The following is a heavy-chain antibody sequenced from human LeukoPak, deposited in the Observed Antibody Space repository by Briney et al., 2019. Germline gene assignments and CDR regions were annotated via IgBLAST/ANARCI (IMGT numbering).Heavy chain of an antibody. V-gene: IGHV3-30-3*01. CDR3: AKGGITLVRGSFDY. CDR2: ISYDGSNK. D-gene: IGHD3-10*01. Sequence: GGSLRLSCAASGFTFSSYAMHWVRQAPGKGLEWVAVISYDGSNKYYADSVKGRFTISRDNSKNTLYLQMNSLRADDTAIYYCAKGGITLVRGSFDYWGQGTLVTVSS. CDR1: GFTFSSYA. J-gene: IGHJ4*02.